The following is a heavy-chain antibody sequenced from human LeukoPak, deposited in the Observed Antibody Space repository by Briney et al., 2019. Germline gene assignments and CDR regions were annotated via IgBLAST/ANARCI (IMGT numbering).Heavy chain of an antibody. V-gene: IGHV4-4*07. J-gene: IGHJ4*02. D-gene: IGHD3-3*01. Sequence: SETLSLTCTVSGGSISSYYWSWIRQPAGKAPEWIGRIYSSGIINYNPSLKSRVTMSLDNSKNQLSLKLSYVTAADTAVYYCARDTGKSGYPDYWGQGALVTVSS. CDR2: IYSSGII. CDR1: GGSISSYY. CDR3: ARDTGKSGYPDY.